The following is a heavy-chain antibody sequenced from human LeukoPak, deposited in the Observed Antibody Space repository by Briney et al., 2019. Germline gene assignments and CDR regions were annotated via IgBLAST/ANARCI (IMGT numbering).Heavy chain of an antibody. J-gene: IGHJ4*01. CDR2: INTNTGNP. CDR3: ATLPGGYCSGGICYDFDY. D-gene: IGHD2-15*01. Sequence: ASVKVSCKASGYTFTSYAMNWVRQAPGQGLEWVGWINTNTGNPTYAQGFTGRFVFSLDTSVSTAYLQISSLKAEDTAVYYCATLPGGYCSGGICYDFDYWGQGTLVTVSS. V-gene: IGHV7-4-1*02. CDR1: GYTFTSYA.